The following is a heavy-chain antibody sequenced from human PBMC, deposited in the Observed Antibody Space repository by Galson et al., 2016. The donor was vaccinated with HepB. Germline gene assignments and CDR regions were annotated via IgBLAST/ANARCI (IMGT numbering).Heavy chain of an antibody. V-gene: IGHV3-23*01. D-gene: IGHD3-22*01. CDR1: GLVFNNFA. CDR2: ITSSGAST. Sequence: SLRLSCAVSGLVFNNFALNWVRQAPGKGLEWVSGITSSGASTHYTDSVKGRFTISRDNAKNVLFLQMNNLRAEDTAIYYCASGATHYYENRGYHDYWGLGTGVTVSS. J-gene: IGHJ4*02. CDR3: ASGATHYYENRGYHDY.